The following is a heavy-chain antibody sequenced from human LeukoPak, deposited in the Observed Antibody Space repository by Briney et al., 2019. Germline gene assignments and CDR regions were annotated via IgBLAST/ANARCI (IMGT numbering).Heavy chain of an antibody. CDR3: ARRYGSGSPYYFDY. Sequence: PSETLSLTCTVSGGSISSYYWSWIRQPPGKGLEWIGYIYYSGSTNCNPSLKSRVTISVDTSKNQFSLKLSSVTAADTAVYYCARRYGSGSPYYFDYWGQGTLVTVSS. D-gene: IGHD3-10*01. J-gene: IGHJ4*02. V-gene: IGHV4-59*08. CDR1: GGSISSYY. CDR2: IYYSGST.